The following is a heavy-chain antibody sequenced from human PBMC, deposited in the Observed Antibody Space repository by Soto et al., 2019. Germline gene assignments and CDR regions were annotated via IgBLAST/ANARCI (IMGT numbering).Heavy chain of an antibody. CDR2: INPNSGNI. J-gene: IGHJ4*02. Sequence: SGKASCNSSVDPFTTYDINLVRQATGHGLEWMGWINPNSGNIGYAQRFQGRVTMTRDTAIRTAYMEVRSLRSDDTAVYYCARGRASGSYYLLDYWGQGTLVTVSS. CDR1: VDPFTTYD. V-gene: IGHV1-8*01. CDR3: ARGRASGSYYLLDY. D-gene: IGHD3-10*01.